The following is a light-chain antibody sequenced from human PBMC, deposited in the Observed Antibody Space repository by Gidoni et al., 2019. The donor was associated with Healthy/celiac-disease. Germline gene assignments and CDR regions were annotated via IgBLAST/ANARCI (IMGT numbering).Light chain of an antibody. V-gene: IGKV3-20*01. CDR1: QSVSSSY. CDR2: GAS. J-gene: IGKJ3*01. CDR3: QQYGSSPPIT. Sequence: EIMLTQSLGTLSLSPGERATLSCRASQSVSSSYLAWYQQKPGQAPRLLIYGASCSATGMPERWCGSGAGTDLTLTTSRLEHEDFAVYYCQQYGSSPPITFGHXTKVDIK.